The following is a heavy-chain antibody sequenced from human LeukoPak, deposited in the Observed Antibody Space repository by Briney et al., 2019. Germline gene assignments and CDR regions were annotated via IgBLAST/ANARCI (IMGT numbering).Heavy chain of an antibody. CDR3: ARVGYLMDAFDI. CDR1: GGSISSYY. V-gene: IGHV4-59*01. Sequence: SETLPLTCTVSGGSISSYYWSWIRQPPGKGLEWIGYIYYSGSTNYNPSLKSRVTISVDTSKNQFSLKLSSVTAADTAVYYCARVGYLMDAFDIWGQGTMVTVSS. CDR2: IYYSGST. D-gene: IGHD2-8*01. J-gene: IGHJ3*02.